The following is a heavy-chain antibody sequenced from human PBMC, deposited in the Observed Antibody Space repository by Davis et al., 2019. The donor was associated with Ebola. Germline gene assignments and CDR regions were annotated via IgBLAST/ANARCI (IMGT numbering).Heavy chain of an antibody. CDR1: GFTFDDYA. CDR2: ISWNSGSI. J-gene: IGHJ3*02. D-gene: IGHD1-1*01. CDR3: ARDRTTGTTEAFDI. V-gene: IGHV3-9*01. Sequence: GGSLRLSCAASGFTFDDYAMHWVRQAPGKGLEWVSGISWNSGSIGYADSVKGRFTISRDNSKNTLYLQMNSLRAEDTAVYYCARDRTTGTTEAFDIWGQGTMVTVSS.